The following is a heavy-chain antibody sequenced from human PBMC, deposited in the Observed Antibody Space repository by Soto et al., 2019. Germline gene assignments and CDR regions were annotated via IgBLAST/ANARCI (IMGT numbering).Heavy chain of an antibody. CDR1: GFTVSSNY. D-gene: IGHD3-22*01. J-gene: IGHJ3*02. V-gene: IGHV3-53*01. CDR2: IYSGGST. CDR3: ARSPMNFDYYDSSVGAFDI. Sequence: GGSLRLSCAASGFTVSSNYMSWVRQAPGKGLEWVSVIYSGGSTYYADSVKGRFAISRDNSKNTLYLQMNSLRAEDTAVYYCARSPMNFDYYDSSVGAFDIWGQGTMVTVSS.